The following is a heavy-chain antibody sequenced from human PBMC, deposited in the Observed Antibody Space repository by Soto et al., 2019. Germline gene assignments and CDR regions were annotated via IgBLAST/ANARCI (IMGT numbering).Heavy chain of an antibody. D-gene: IGHD3-10*01. Sequence: PWVSLRLWCSASGFTFSIYCMSLVLQAPGKGLEWVANIKQDGSEKYYVDSVKGRFTISRDNAKNSLYLQMNSLRAEDTAVYYCARTVRAYGMDVWGQGTTVTVS. J-gene: IGHJ6*02. CDR3: ARTVRAYGMDV. CDR1: GFTFSIYC. V-gene: IGHV3-7*03. CDR2: IKQDGSEK.